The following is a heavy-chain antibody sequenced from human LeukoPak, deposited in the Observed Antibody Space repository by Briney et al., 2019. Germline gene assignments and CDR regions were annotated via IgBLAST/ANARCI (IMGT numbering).Heavy chain of an antibody. J-gene: IGHJ4*02. CDR2: IYYSGST. CDR3: ARKGFFDY. Sequence: SETLSLTCTVSGGSINNYYWSWIRQHPGKGLEWIGYIYYSGSTNYNPSLKSRVTISVDTSKNQFSLKLYSVTAADTAVYYCARKGFFDYWGEGTLVTVSS. CDR1: GGSINNYY. V-gene: IGHV4-59*01.